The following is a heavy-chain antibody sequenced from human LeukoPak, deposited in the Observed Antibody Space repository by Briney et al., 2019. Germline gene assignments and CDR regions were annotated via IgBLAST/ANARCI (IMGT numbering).Heavy chain of an antibody. Sequence: SETLSLTCTVSGGSISSHYWSWIRQPPGKGLEWIGYIYYSGSTNYNPSLKSRATISVDTSKNQFSLKLSTVTAADTAVYYCARGITIFGVPVNDAFDIWGQGTMVTVSS. D-gene: IGHD3-3*01. V-gene: IGHV4-59*11. CDR1: GGSISSHY. CDR3: ARGITIFGVPVNDAFDI. J-gene: IGHJ3*02. CDR2: IYYSGST.